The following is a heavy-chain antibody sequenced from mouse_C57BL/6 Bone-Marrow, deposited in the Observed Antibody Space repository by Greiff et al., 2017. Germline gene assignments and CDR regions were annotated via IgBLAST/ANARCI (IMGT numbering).Heavy chain of an antibody. Sequence: QVQLQQPGAELVKPGASVKLSCKASGYTFTSYWMQWVKQRPGQGLEWIGEIDPSDSYTNYNQKFKGKATLTVDTSSSTAYMQLSSLTSEDSAVYYCAGGRYWGQGTTHTVSS. CDR1: GYTFTSYW. V-gene: IGHV1-50*01. J-gene: IGHJ2*01. CDR2: IDPSDSYT. CDR3: AGGRY.